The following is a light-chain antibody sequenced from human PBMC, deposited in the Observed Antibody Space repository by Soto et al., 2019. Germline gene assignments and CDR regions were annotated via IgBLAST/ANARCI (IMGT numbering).Light chain of an antibody. J-gene: IGLJ1*01. Sequence: QSALTQPASVSGSTGQPITITCTGTSSDVGSYKLVSWYQQYPGKAPKLMIYEVSKRPSGVSNRFSGSKSGNTASLTIFGLQAKDEADYYCCSYAGSSTFYVFGTGTKVTVL. CDR2: EVS. V-gene: IGLV2-23*02. CDR1: SSDVGSYKL. CDR3: CSYAGSSTFYV.